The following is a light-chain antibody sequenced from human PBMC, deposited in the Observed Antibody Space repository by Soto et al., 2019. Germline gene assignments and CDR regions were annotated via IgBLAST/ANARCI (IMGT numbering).Light chain of an antibody. J-gene: IGKJ2*03. CDR3: LQSGSSPYS. CDR2: GAT. V-gene: IGKV3-20*01. Sequence: EIMLTQSPGTLSLSPGERATLSCRASQSITSIYLAWYQQKPGQAPRLLIYGATSRATGIPDRFSGSGSGTDFTLTISRLEPEDSAVYYCLQSGSSPYSFGQGTKVDIK. CDR1: QSITSIY.